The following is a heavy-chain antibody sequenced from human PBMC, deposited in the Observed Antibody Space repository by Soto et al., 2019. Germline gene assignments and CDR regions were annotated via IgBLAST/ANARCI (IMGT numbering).Heavy chain of an antibody. D-gene: IGHD1-26*01. CDR1: GLIFSDYN. J-gene: IGHJ4*02. V-gene: IGHV3-48*01. Sequence: PGGSLQLSCASSGLIFSDYNMNLVRQAPGKGPEWVSYISSKSDSIYYTDSVRGRFAISRDNAKNSLYLQMSSLRAEDTAVYYCVRDFIVGGTETYFDYWGQGTLVT. CDR3: VRDFIVGGTETYFDY. CDR2: ISSKSDSI.